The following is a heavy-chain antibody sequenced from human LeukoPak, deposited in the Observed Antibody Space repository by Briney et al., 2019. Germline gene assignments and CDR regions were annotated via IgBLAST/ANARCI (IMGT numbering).Heavy chain of an antibody. CDR2: ISASGDTT. Sequence: GGSLRLSCAASGFTFSTYAMAWVRRAPGKGLEWVSGISASGDTTYYGDSVKGRFIISKDYSKNTLYLQMNGLRAEDTALYYCASRPRSTVVAPWDYWGQGTLVTASS. CDR1: GFTFSTYA. D-gene: IGHD3-22*01. V-gene: IGHV3-23*01. CDR3: ASRPRSTVVAPWDY. J-gene: IGHJ4*02.